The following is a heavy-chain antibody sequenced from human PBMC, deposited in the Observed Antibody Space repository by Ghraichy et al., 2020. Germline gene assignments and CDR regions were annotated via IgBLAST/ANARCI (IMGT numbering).Heavy chain of an antibody. V-gene: IGHV3-30-3*01. J-gene: IGHJ4*02. CDR2: MSSDGSTT. CDR1: GFVFSSYA. D-gene: IGHD3-10*01. Sequence: AGSLRLSCAASGFVFSSYAVHWVRQAPGKGLEWVAVMSSDGSTTHYADSIQGRFTISRDNSKNTLYLQMNSLRLEDTAVYYCARGTGSGSFLIDYWGQGTLVTVSS. CDR3: ARGTGSGSFLIDY.